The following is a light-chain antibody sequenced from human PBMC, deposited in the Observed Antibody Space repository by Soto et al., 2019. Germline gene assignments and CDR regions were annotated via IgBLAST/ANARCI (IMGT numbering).Light chain of an antibody. Sequence: LTQPRSVSGSPGQSVTTSCTGTSGDVGGYNYVSWYQEHPGKAPKLMIYDVSKRPSGVPDRFSGSKSGNTASLTISGLQAEDEADYYCCSYAGSYTHYVFGTGTKVTVL. CDR3: CSYAGSYTHYV. CDR2: DVS. J-gene: IGLJ1*01. CDR1: SGDVGGYNY. V-gene: IGLV2-11*01.